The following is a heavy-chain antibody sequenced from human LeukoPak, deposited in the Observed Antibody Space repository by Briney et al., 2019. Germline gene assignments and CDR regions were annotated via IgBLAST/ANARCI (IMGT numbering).Heavy chain of an antibody. J-gene: IGHJ4*02. Sequence: GASVKVSCKASGYTITSYYMHWVRQAPGQGLEWGGIINPSGGSTSYAQKFQGRVTMTRDTSTSTVYMELSSLRSEDTAVYYCARVPRQQLAYTDYWGQGTLVTVSS. D-gene: IGHD6-13*01. CDR1: GYTITSYY. CDR3: ARVPRQQLAYTDY. V-gene: IGHV1-46*01. CDR2: INPSGGST.